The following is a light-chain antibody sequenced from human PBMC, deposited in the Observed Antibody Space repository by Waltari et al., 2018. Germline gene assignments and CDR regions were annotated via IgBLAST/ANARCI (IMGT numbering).Light chain of an antibody. CDR2: DVG. Sequence: QAVVTQESSLTVSPGGTVTLTCGSSTGAVTGRHFPYWFQQKPGQAPRTLLYDVGNKQSWTPARFSGSLLGGKAALTLSAAQREDEADYYCLRTYSDGRVFGGGTKLTVL. CDR3: LRTYSDGRV. CDR1: TGAVTGRHF. J-gene: IGLJ2*01. V-gene: IGLV7-46*01.